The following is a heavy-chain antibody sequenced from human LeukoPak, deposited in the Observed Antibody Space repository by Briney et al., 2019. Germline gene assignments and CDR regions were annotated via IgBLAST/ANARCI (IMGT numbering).Heavy chain of an antibody. D-gene: IGHD2-2*02. CDR3: ARNYCSSTSCYIVQEPNWFDP. Sequence: SVKVSCKASGGTFSSYAISWVRQAPGQGLEWMGGIIPIFGTANYAQKFQGRVTITADESTSTAYMELSSLRSEDTAVCYCARNYCSSTSCYIVQEPNWFDPWGQGTLVTVSS. V-gene: IGHV1-69*13. CDR2: IIPIFGTA. J-gene: IGHJ5*02. CDR1: GGTFSSYA.